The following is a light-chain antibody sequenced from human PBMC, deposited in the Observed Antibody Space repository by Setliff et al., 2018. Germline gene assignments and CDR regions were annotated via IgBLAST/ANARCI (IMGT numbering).Light chain of an antibody. J-gene: IGLJ1*01. CDR2: DVT. V-gene: IGLV2-8*01. CDR1: SNDVWGHNY. CDR3: NSYADSNSVL. Sequence: QSVLAQPPSASGSPGQSVTISCTGTSNDVWGHNYVSWYQQHPGKAPQLIIYDVTKRPSGVPDRFSGSKSGNTASLTVSGLQAEDEADYYCNSYADSNSVLFGTGTKVNVL.